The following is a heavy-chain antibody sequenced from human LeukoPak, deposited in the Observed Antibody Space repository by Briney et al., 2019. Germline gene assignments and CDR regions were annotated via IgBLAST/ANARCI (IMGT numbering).Heavy chain of an antibody. V-gene: IGHV4-59*01. Sequence: SSETLSLTCAVSGGSISSYYWSWIRQPPGKGLEWIGYIYYSGSTNYNPSLKSRVTISVDTSKNQFSLKLSSVTAADTAVYYCARQPSNWGLFDYWGQGTLVTVSS. CDR2: IYYSGST. CDR3: ARQPSNWGLFDY. CDR1: GGSISSYY. D-gene: IGHD7-27*01. J-gene: IGHJ4*02.